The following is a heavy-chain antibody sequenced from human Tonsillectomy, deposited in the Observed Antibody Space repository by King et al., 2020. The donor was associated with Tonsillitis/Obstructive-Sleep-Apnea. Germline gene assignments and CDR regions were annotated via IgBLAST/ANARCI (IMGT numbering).Heavy chain of an antibody. D-gene: IGHD2-2*02. J-gene: IGHJ4*02. CDR1: GGPFSGYA. CDR2: IIPIFNIA. CDR3: ARDAGYCTTTSCYKPLDY. V-gene: IGHV1-69*04. Sequence: QLVQSGAEVKKPGSSVKVSCKASGGPFSGYAINWVRQAPGQGLEWMGRIIPIFNIANYAQKFQGRVTITADKSTSTAYMELNSRRSEDTAMYYCARDAGYCTTTSCYKPLDYWGQGTLVTVSS.